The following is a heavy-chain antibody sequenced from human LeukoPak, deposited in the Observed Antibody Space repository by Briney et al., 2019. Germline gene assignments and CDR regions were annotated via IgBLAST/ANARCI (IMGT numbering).Heavy chain of an antibody. V-gene: IGHV4-34*01. CDR1: GGSFSVYY. CDR2: INHSGST. D-gene: IGHD3-16*02. J-gene: IGHJ4*02. Sequence: SETLSLTCAVYGGSFSVYYWSWIRQPPGKGLEWIGEINHSGSTNYNPSLKSRVTISVDTSKNQFSLKLSSVTAADTAVYYCARAYLDYVWGSYRYTGVFDYWGQGTLVTVSS. CDR3: ARAYLDYVWGSYRYTGVFDY.